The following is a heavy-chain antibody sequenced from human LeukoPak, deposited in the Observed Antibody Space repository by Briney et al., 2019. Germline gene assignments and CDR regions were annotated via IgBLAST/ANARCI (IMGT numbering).Heavy chain of an antibody. Sequence: ASVEVSCKASGYTFTAYYMHWVRQAPGQGLEWMGWINPHSGGTNFAQKFQGRVIMTRDTSITTAHMELSRLTSDDTAMYYCAREIPCSSSSCLDYWGQGTLVTVSA. CDR3: AREIPCSSSSCLDY. CDR2: INPHSGGT. D-gene: IGHD2-2*01. V-gene: IGHV1-2*02. J-gene: IGHJ4*02. CDR1: GYTFTAYY.